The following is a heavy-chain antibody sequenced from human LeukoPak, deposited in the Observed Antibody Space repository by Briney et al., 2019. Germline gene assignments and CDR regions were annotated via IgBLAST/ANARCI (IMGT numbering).Heavy chain of an antibody. CDR3: ARDDALGDNALDI. CDR1: GFTFSSYG. CDR2: ILNDGNQE. J-gene: IGHJ3*02. Sequence: GGSLSLSCAASGFTFSSYGMHWVRQAPGKGLEWVAVILNDGNQEKYADSVKGRFTISRDNSKNTLFLQMNSLRAEDTAVYYCARDDALGDNALDIWGQGTMVTVSS. D-gene: IGHD3-16*01. V-gene: IGHV3-33*01.